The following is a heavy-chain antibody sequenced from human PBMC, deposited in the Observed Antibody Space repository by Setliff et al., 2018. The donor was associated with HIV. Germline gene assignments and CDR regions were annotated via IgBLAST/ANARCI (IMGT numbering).Heavy chain of an antibody. CDR1: GYRFIGHY. J-gene: IGHJ4*01. CDR3: ATGIPSDLDY. Sequence: ASVKVSCKTSGYRFIGHYLHWVRLAPGQGPEWVGWINPETGDPNYAQKFRGRVLTTRDTSITTAFLHVAKLTSDDTAIYYCATGIPSDLDYWGQGTLVTVSS. D-gene: IGHD2-21*01. CDR2: INPETGDP. V-gene: IGHV1-2*02.